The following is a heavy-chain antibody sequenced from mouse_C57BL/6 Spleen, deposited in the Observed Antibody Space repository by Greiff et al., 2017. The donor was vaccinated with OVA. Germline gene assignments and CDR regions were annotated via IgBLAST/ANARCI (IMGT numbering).Heavy chain of an antibody. J-gene: IGHJ4*01. CDR1: GYTFTSYW. CDR2: IHPTSGST. CDR3: ARGGKDYYGNSYGYYAMDY. V-gene: IGHV1-64*01. D-gene: IGHD1-1*01. Sequence: QVQLQQPGAELVKPGASVKLSCKASGYTFTSYWMHWVKQRPGQGLEWIGMIHPTSGSTNYNEKFKSKATLTVDKSSSPAYMQLSSLTSEDSAVYYCARGGKDYYGNSYGYYAMDYWGQGTSVTVSS.